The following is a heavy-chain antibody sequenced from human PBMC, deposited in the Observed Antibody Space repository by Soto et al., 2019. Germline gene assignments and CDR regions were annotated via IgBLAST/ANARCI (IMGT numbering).Heavy chain of an antibody. CDR2: ISASGGST. V-gene: IGHV3-23*01. J-gene: IGHJ6*02. D-gene: IGHD3-3*01. CDR1: GFTFSSSA. Sequence: EVQLLESGGGLVQPGGSLRLSCAASGFTFSSSATSWVRLAPGKGLEWVSGISASGGSTYYADSVKGRFTISRDNSKDLMNLLMNRLKGEDAAVTGCAKGPTIFGVVLSYAVHYGLDAWGQGTTVTVSS. CDR3: AKGPTIFGVVLSYAVHYGLDA.